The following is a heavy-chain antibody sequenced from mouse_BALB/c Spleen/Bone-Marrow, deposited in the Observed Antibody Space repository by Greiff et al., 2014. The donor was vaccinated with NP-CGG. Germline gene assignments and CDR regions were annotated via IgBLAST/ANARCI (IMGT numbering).Heavy chain of an antibody. V-gene: IGHV1S132*01. CDR1: GYTFTNYW. J-gene: IGHJ3*01. Sequence: VQLQQSGAEVVNPGASVKLSCRTSGYTFTNYWIQWVKQGPGQGLGWIGEIFPGTDTTYYNEKFKDKATLTIDTSSSTAYMQLSNLTSEDSAVYFCARNYDYDEGAWFTYWGQGTLVTVSA. CDR3: ARNYDYDEGAWFTY. D-gene: IGHD2-4*01. CDR2: IFPGTDTT.